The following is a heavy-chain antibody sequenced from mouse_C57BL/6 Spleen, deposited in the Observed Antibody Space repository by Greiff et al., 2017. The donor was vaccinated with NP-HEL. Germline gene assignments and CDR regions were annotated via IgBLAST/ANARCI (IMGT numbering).Heavy chain of an antibody. Sequence: VQLKQPGAELVKPGASVKLSCKASGYTFTSYWMQWVQQRPGQGLEWIGEIDPSDGYTNYNQKFKGNATLTVDTSSSAAYMQLSCLTSEDSAVYYCAGPSLLRFFAYWGQGTLVTVSA. V-gene: IGHV1-50*01. CDR1: GYTFTSYW. CDR3: AGPSLLRFFAY. D-gene: IGHD1-2*01. J-gene: IGHJ3*01. CDR2: IDPSDGYT.